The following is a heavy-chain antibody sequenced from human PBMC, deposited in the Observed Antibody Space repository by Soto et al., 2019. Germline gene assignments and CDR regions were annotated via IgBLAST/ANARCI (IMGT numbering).Heavy chain of an antibody. CDR2: ILNTGGDA. CDR1: GFTFSSYA. V-gene: IGHV3-23*01. Sequence: EVQLLESGGGLVQPGESLRLSCAASGFTFSSYAMSWFRQAPGEGLEWVSVILNTGGDALYADSVKGRFTISRDNSKNTLYLQMNSLRAEDTAVYYCAKDMGSSSLSLFRYYYYGMDVWGQGTTVTGSS. D-gene: IGHD6-6*01. J-gene: IGHJ6*02. CDR3: AKDMGSSSLSLFRYYYYGMDV.